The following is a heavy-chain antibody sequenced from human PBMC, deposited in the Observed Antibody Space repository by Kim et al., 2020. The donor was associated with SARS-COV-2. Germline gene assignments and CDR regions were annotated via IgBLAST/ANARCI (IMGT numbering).Heavy chain of an antibody. J-gene: IGHJ4*02. CDR3: ARDLSSSWYFDY. CDR1: GGSFSGYY. V-gene: IGHV4-34*01. CDR2: INHSGST. Sequence: SETLSLTCAVYGGSFSGYYWSWIRQPPGKGLEWIGEINHSGSTNYNPSLKSRVTISVDTSKNQFSLKLSSVTAADTAVYYCARDLSSSWYFDYWGQGTL. D-gene: IGHD6-13*01.